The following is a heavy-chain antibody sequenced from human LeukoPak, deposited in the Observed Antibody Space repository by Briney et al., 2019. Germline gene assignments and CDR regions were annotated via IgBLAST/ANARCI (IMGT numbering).Heavy chain of an antibody. J-gene: IGHJ6*03. CDR2: IYTSGST. CDR3: ARDWFVAAAGHYYYCMDV. CDR1: GGSISSYY. V-gene: IGHV4-4*07. Sequence: SETLSLTCTVSGGSISSYYWSWIRQPAGKGLEWIGRIYTSGSTNYNPSLKSRVTMSVDTSKNQFSLKLSSVTAADTAVYYRARDWFVAAAGHYYYCMDVWGKGTTVTVSS. D-gene: IGHD6-13*01.